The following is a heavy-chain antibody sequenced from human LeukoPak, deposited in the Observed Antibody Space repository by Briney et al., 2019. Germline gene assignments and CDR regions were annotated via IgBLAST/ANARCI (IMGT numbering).Heavy chain of an antibody. J-gene: IGHJ4*02. CDR2: ISGSGGST. V-gene: IGHV3-23*01. D-gene: IGHD4-17*01. CDR1: GFTFSSYA. Sequence: GGSLRLSCAASGFTFSSYAMSWVRQAPGKGLEWVSAISGSGGSTYYADSVKGRFTISRDNSKNTLYLQMNSLRAEDKVVYYCAPTTVTRLDYFDYWGQGTLVTVSS. CDR3: APTTVTRLDYFDY.